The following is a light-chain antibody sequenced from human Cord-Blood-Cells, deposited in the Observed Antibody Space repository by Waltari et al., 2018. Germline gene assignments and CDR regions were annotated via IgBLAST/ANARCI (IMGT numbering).Light chain of an antibody. CDR3: AAWDDSLNGYV. CDR2: SNN. Sequence: QSVLTQPPSASGTPGQRVTISCSGSSSNIGSNTVNWYQPLPGTAPKLLTYSNNQRPSGVPDRFSGSNSGTSASLAISGLQSEDEADYYCAAWDDSLNGYVFGTGTKVTVL. J-gene: IGLJ1*01. V-gene: IGLV1-44*01. CDR1: SSNIGSNT.